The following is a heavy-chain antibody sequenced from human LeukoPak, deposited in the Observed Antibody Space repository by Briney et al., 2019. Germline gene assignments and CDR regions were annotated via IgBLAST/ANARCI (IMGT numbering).Heavy chain of an antibody. Sequence: GGSLRLSCAASGFTFSNYWMHWVRQAPGKGLVWVSRINSNGSSTNYADSVKGRFTISRDNAKNTLYLQMSSLRAEDTAVYYCARGPNSNWSGLDFWGQGTLLTVSS. CDR1: GFTFSNYW. CDR3: ARGPNSNWSGLDF. CDR2: INSNGSST. D-gene: IGHD6-6*01. V-gene: IGHV3-74*01. J-gene: IGHJ4*02.